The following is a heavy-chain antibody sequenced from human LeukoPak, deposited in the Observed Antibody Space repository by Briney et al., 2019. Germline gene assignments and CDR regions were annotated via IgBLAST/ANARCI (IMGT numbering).Heavy chain of an antibody. V-gene: IGHV4-59*01. CDR1: GGSISSYY. CDR2: IYYSGST. Sequence: PSETLSLTCTVSGGSISSYYWSWIRQPPGKGLEWIGYIYYSGSTNYNPSLKSRVTISVDTSKNQFSLKLSSVTAADTAVYYCARGVVTAIQSNNWFDPWGQGTLVTVSS. D-gene: IGHD2-21*02. J-gene: IGHJ5*02. CDR3: ARGVVTAIQSNNWFDP.